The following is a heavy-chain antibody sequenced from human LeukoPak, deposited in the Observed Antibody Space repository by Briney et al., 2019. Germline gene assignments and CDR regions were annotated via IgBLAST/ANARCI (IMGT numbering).Heavy chain of an antibody. D-gene: IGHD1-26*01. J-gene: IGHJ4*02. CDR3: ARDSDGRLDY. CDR2: ISGNGDST. V-gene: IGHV3-23*01. Sequence: GGSLRLSCAASGFTLSSYAMSWVRQAPGKGLEWVSAISGNGDSTYYADSVKGRLTISRDNSKNTLYLQMNSLRAEDTAVYYCARDSDGRLDYWGQGTLVTVSS. CDR1: GFTLSSYA.